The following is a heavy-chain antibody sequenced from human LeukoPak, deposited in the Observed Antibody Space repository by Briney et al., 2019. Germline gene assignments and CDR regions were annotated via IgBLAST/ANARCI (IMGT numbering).Heavy chain of an antibody. CDR2: ISGSGGST. V-gene: IGHV3-23*01. CDR1: GFTVSSNY. CDR3: AREGSPSYSSGWWTHLHPNWFDP. Sequence: PGGSLRLSCAASGFTVSSNYMSWVRQAPGKGLEWVSAISGSGGSTYYADSVKGRFTISRDNSKNTLYLQMNSLRAEDTAVYYCAREGSPSYSSGWWTHLHPNWFDPWGQGTLVTVSS. J-gene: IGHJ5*02. D-gene: IGHD6-19*01.